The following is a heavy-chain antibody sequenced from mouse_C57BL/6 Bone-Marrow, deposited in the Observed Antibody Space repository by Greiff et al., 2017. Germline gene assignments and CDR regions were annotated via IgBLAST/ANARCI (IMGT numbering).Heavy chain of an antibody. V-gene: IGHV1-69*01. CDR2: IDPSDSYT. D-gene: IGHD2-12*01. CDR3: ARGGYSGDFDY. Sequence: QVQLQQPGAELVMPGASVKLSCKASGYTFTSYWMHWVKQRPGQGLEWIGEIDPSDSYTNYNQKFKGKSTLTVDKSSSTAYMQLSSLTSEDSAVYYCARGGYSGDFDYWGQGTTLTVSS. J-gene: IGHJ2*01. CDR1: GYTFTSYW.